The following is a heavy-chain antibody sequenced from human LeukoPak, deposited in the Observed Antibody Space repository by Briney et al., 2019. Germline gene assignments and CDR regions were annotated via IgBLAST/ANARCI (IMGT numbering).Heavy chain of an antibody. D-gene: IGHD2-21*02. CDR1: GYTFTSYG. Sequence: ASVKVSCKASGYTFTSYGISWVRQAPGQGLEWMGWISAYNGNTNYAQKLQGRVTMTTDTSTSTAYMELRSLRSDDTAVYYCARENGDHIVVVTAHNFDYWGQGTLVTVSS. V-gene: IGHV1-18*01. CDR2: ISAYNGNT. J-gene: IGHJ4*02. CDR3: ARENGDHIVVVTAHNFDY.